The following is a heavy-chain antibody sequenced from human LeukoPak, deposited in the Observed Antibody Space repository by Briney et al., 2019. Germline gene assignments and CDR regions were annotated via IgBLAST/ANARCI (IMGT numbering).Heavy chain of an antibody. V-gene: IGHV1-18*01. J-gene: IGHJ4*02. CDR3: AKDRIAVAGSFDY. CDR1: GYTFTSYG. CDR2: ISAYNGNT. D-gene: IGHD6-19*01. Sequence: ASVKVSCKASGYTFTSYGISWVRQAPGQGLEWMGWISAYNGNTNYAQKLQGRVTMTTDTSTSTACMELRSLRSDDTAVYYCAKDRIAVAGSFDYWGQGTLVTVSS.